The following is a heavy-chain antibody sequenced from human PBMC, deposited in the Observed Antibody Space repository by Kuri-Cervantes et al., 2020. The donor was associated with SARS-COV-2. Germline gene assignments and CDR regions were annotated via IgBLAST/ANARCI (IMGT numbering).Heavy chain of an antibody. J-gene: IGHJ4*02. CDR2: ISDDGKKK. Sequence: GRSLRLSGTASGFNFITTDMHWVRQTPGKGLEWVAVISDDGKKKKCVASGKGRFTISRDNSQNTLYLQVKSLKSQDTAMYYCAKDRFGVHDFWGQGPLVTVSS. CDR1: GFNFITTD. V-gene: IGHV3-30*18. D-gene: IGHD3-16*01. CDR3: AKDRFGVHDF.